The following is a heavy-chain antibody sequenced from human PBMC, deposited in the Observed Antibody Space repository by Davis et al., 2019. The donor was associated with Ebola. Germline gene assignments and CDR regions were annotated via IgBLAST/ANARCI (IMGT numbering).Heavy chain of an antibody. CDR1: GFTFDDYA. J-gene: IGHJ4*02. CDR3: AKDIRYNWNSFDD. Sequence: PGGSLRLSCAASGFTFDDYAMHWVRQAPGKGLEWVSGISWNSGSIGYADSVKGRFTISRDNAKNSLYLQMNSLRAEDTALYYCAKDIRYNWNSFDDWGQGTLVTVSS. D-gene: IGHD1-20*01. V-gene: IGHV3-9*01. CDR2: ISWNSGSI.